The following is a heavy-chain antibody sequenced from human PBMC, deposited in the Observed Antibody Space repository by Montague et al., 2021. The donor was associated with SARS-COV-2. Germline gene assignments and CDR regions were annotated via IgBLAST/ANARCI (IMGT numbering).Heavy chain of an antibody. CDR2: ISSSGATI. CDR1: GFDFFNFD. CDR3: ATNKYCTLHDCLHGRHYFDH. Sequence: LRLSCAASGFDFFNFDMAWVRQAPGRGLEWISDISSSGATILYADPLKGRFTISRDNIQKSLYLQMNSLRAEDTAVYYCATNKYCTLHDCLHGRHYFDHWGQGTLVTVSS. V-gene: IGHV3-48*03. D-gene: IGHD2-8*01. J-gene: IGHJ4*02.